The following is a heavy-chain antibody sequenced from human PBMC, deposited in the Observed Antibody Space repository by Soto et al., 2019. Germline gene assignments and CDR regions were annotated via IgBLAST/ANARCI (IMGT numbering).Heavy chain of an antibody. Sequence: ASVKVSCKASGYTFTSYGISWVRQAPGQGLEWMGWISAYNGNTNYAQKVQGRVTMTTDTSTSTAYMEVRSLRSDETAVYYCARVGTNSSSWYTYYYYYMDVWGKGTTVTVSS. V-gene: IGHV1-18*01. CDR1: GYTFTSYG. D-gene: IGHD6-13*01. J-gene: IGHJ6*03. CDR2: ISAYNGNT. CDR3: ARVGTNSSSWYTYYYYYMDV.